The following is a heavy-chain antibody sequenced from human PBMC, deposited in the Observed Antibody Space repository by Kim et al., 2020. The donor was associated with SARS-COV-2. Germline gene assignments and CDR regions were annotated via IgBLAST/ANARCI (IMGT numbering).Heavy chain of an antibody. V-gene: IGHV3-30-3*01. Sequence: GGSLRLSCSASGFSFSSYTIHWVRQAPGKGLEWVAVTSSDENKKYYADSVKGRFTISRDNFKNTLYLHMNSLGVEDTAVYYCGGLGYGLDVWGQGTTVA. D-gene: IGHD3-3*01. CDR3: GGLGYGLDV. J-gene: IGHJ6*02. CDR1: GFSFSSYT. CDR2: TSSDENKK.